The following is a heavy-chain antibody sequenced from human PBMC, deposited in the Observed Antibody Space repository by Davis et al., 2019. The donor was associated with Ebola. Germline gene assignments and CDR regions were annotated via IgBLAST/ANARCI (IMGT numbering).Heavy chain of an antibody. CDR1: GFTFDSYA. V-gene: IGHV3-23*01. CDR3: AKTASYSGSYSDY. D-gene: IGHD1-26*01. J-gene: IGHJ4*02. CDR2: ISGSGGNT. Sequence: PGGSLRLSCAASGFTFDSYAMSWVRQAPGKGLEWVSAISGSGGNTYYADSVKGRFTISRDNAKNSLYLHMNSLRAEDTALYYCAKTASYSGSYSDYWGQGTLVTVSS.